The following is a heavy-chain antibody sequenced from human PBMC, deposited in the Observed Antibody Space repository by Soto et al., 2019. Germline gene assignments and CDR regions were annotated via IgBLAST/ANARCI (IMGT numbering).Heavy chain of an antibody. CDR2: IIPIFGTA. CDR1: GGTFSSYA. D-gene: IGHD6-6*01. J-gene: IGHJ5*02. V-gene: IGHV1-69*06. Sequence: QVQLVQSGAEVKKPGSSVKVSCKASGGTFSSYAISWVRQAPGQGLEWMGGIIPIFGTANYAQKFQGRVTITADKSTSTAYMELSSLRSEDTAVYYCARANLAARLGGTHNWLDPWGQGTLVTVSS. CDR3: ARANLAARLGGTHNWLDP.